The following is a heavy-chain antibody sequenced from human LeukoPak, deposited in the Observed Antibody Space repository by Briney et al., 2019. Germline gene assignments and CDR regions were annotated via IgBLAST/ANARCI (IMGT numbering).Heavy chain of an antibody. V-gene: IGHV3-48*03. CDR1: GFTFGTYW. Sequence: PGGSLRLSCAASGFTFGTYWMHWVRQAPGKGLEWVSYISSSGSTIYYADSVKGRFTISRDNAKNSLYLQVNSLRAEDTAVYYCAELGITMIGGVWGKGTTVTISS. CDR2: ISSSGSTI. J-gene: IGHJ6*04. CDR3: AELGITMIGGV. D-gene: IGHD3-10*02.